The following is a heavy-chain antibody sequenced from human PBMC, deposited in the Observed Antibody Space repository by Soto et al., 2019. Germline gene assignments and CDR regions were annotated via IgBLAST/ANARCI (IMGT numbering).Heavy chain of an antibody. J-gene: IGHJ6*02. CDR2: IYDSGST. Sequence: SETLSLTCSVSGDSINNYYWTWIRQPPGKGLEWIGYIYDSGSTSYNPSLKSRLTISVDTSKDQFSLKLKSVTAADTAVYYCARGTKYYYQGMDVWGQGTTVTVSS. CDR1: GDSINNYY. CDR3: ARGTKYYYQGMDV. V-gene: IGHV4-59*01.